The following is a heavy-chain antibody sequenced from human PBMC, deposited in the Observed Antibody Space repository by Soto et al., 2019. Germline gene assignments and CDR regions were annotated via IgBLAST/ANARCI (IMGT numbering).Heavy chain of an antibody. J-gene: IGHJ6*01. CDR1: GFTFSSYG. CDR2: ISYDGSNK. D-gene: IGHD6-19*01. V-gene: IGHV3-30*18. Sequence: QVQLVESGGGVVQPGRSLRLSCAASGFTFSSYGMHWVRQAPGKGLEWVAVISYDGSNKYYADSVKGRFTISRDNSKNTLYLQMNSLRAEDTAVYYCAKDHFGQWLVGYYGMDVW. CDR3: AKDHFGQWLVGYYGMDV.